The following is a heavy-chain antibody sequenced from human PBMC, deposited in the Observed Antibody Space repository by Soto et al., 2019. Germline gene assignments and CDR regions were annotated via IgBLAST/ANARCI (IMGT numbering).Heavy chain of an antibody. J-gene: IGHJ4*02. CDR2: INPSGGST. Sequence: QVQLVQSGAEVKKPGASVKVSCKASGYTFTSYYMHWVRQAPGQGLEWMGIINPSGGSTSYAQKFQGRVTMTRDTSTSTVYMELSSLRSEDTAVYYCARDLLAKGDYGDNQDYWGQGTLVTVSS. D-gene: IGHD4-17*01. V-gene: IGHV1-46*03. CDR1: GYTFTSYY. CDR3: ARDLLAKGDYGDNQDY.